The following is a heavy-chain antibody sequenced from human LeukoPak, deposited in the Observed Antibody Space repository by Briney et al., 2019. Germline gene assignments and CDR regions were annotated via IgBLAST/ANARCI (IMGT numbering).Heavy chain of an antibody. J-gene: IGHJ5*02. CDR3: ARPSSGYQGSWFDP. D-gene: IGHD3-22*01. CDR1: GYSISSGYY. CDR2: IYHSGST. V-gene: IGHV4-38-2*02. Sequence: SETLSLTCTVSGYSISSGYYWGWIRQPPGKGRGWIGSIYHSGSTYYNPSLKSRVTISVDTSKNQFSLKLSSVTAADTAVYYCARPSSGYQGSWFDPWGQGNLVTVSS.